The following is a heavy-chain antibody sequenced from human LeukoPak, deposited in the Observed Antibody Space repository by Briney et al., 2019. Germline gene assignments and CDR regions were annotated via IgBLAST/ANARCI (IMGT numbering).Heavy chain of an antibody. CDR2: INPSGGST. Sequence: GASVKVSCKASGYTFTSYYMHWVRQAPGQGLEWMGIINPSGGSTSYAQKFQGRVTITRDTSINTAYMELSSLRSEDTAVYYCARGRSYDFWSDPSTFDFWGQGTLVTVSS. CDR3: ARGRSYDFWSDPSTFDF. V-gene: IGHV1-46*01. J-gene: IGHJ4*02. D-gene: IGHD3-3*01. CDR1: GYTFTSYY.